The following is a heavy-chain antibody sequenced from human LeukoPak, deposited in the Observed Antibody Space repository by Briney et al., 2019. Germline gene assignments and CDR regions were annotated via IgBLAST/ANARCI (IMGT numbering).Heavy chain of an antibody. CDR1: GFIFRNYA. J-gene: IGHJ4*02. V-gene: IGHV3-23*01. D-gene: IGHD3-9*01. CDR3: AKCGDYDILTGYYVSDF. CDR2: ITGSGDTT. Sequence: GASLRLSCAASGFIFRNYAMSWVRQAPGKGLEWVSAITGSGDTTYYADSVKGRFTISRDNSKNTLYVEMNTLRAEDTAVYYCAKCGDYDILTGYYVSDFWGQGTLVTVSS.